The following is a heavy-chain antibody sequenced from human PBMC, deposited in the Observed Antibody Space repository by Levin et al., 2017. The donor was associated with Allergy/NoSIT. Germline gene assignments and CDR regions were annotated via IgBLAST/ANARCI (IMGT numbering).Heavy chain of an antibody. D-gene: IGHD3-3*01. CDR3: ASPMAGAVRPTNH. CDR1: GGSISNSSHY. CDR2: IYYSGST. J-gene: IGHJ4*02. Sequence: SETLSLTCTASGGSISNSSHYWDWIRQPPGKGLEWIGSIYYSGSTYYNPSLKSRVTISVDTSKNQFFLRLSSVTAADTAVYFCASPMAGAVRPTNHWGQGTLVTVSS. V-gene: IGHV4-39*01.